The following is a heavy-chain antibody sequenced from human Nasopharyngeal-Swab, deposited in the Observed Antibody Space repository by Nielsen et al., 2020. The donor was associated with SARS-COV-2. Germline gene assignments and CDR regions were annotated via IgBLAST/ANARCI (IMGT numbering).Heavy chain of an antibody. J-gene: IGHJ6*02. V-gene: IGHV1-24*01. CDR3: ATAPAAADATYYYYGMDV. CDR2: FDPEDGET. Sequence: GGSLRLSCKVSGYTLTELSMHWVRQAPGKGLEWMGGFDPEDGETIYAQKFQGRVTMTEDTSTDTAYMELSSLRSEDTAVYYCATAPAAADATYYYYGMDVWGQGTTVTVSS. D-gene: IGHD6-13*01. CDR1: GYTLTELS.